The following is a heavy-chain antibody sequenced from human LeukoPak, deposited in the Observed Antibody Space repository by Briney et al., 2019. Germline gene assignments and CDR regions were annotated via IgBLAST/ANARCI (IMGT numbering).Heavy chain of an antibody. CDR2: IWYDGSNK. D-gene: IGHD6-19*01. Sequence: AGSLTLSCAASGFTFSSYDMHWVRQAPGKGLEWVAVIWYDGSNKYYADSVKGRFTISRDNSKNTLYLQMNSLRAEDTAVYYCAKLFGGWYSSGWYGDYWGQGTLVTVSS. J-gene: IGHJ4*02. CDR3: AKLFGGWYSSGWYGDY. CDR1: GFTFSSYD. V-gene: IGHV3-33*06.